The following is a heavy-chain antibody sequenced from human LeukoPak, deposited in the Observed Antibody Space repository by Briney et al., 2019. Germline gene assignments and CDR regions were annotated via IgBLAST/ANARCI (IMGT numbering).Heavy chain of an antibody. V-gene: IGHV3-23*01. D-gene: IGHD5-18*01. CDR3: AKDRGYSYGYFDY. J-gene: IGHJ4*02. CDR1: GFTFSSYG. CDR2: ISGSGGST. Sequence: GGSLRLSCVASGFTFSSYGLSWVRQAPGKGLEWVSAISGSGGSTYYADSVKGRFTISRDNSKNTLYLQMNSLRAEDTAVYYCAKDRGYSYGYFDYWGQGTLVTVSS.